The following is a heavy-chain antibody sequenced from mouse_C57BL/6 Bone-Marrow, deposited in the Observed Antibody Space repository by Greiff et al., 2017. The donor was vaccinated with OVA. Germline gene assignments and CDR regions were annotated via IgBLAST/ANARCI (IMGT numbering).Heavy chain of an antibody. Sequence: EVKLMESGGDLVKPGGSLKLSCAASGFTFSSYGMSWVRQTPDKRLEWVATISSGGSYTYYPDSVKGRFTISSDNAKNTLYLQMSSLKSEDTAMYYCARHIDLLLRPGAMDYWGQGTSVTVSS. CDR2: ISSGGSYT. CDR3: ARHIDLLLRPGAMDY. V-gene: IGHV5-6*01. D-gene: IGHD1-1*01. CDR1: GFTFSSYG. J-gene: IGHJ4*01.